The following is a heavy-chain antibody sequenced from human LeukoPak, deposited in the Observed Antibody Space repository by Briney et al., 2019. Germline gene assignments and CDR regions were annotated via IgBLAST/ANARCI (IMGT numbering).Heavy chain of an antibody. CDR2: ISAYNDNT. J-gene: IGHJ4*02. Sequence: GASVKVSCKASGYTFTSYGIGWVRQAPGQGLEWMGWISAYNDNTNYAQKLQGRVTMTTDTSTSTAYMGLRSLRSDDTAVYYCARELGYCSGYSCYGMAFDYWGQGTLVTVSS. V-gene: IGHV1-18*01. CDR3: ARELGYCSGYSCYGMAFDY. CDR1: GYTFTSYG. D-gene: IGHD2-15*01.